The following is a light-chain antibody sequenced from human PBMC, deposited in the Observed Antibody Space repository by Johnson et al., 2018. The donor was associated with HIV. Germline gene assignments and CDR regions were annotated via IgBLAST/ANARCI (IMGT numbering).Light chain of an antibody. Sequence: SVLTQPPSVSAAPGQKVTISCSGSSSTIGNNYVSWYQQLPGTAPKLLIYDNNKRPPGIPDRFSGPKSGTSPTLAITVLQPWDEADYYCGTWDSSLSASYVFGTGTKVTVL. CDR3: GTWDSSLSASYV. CDR2: DNN. V-gene: IGLV1-51*01. J-gene: IGLJ1*01. CDR1: SSTIGNNY.